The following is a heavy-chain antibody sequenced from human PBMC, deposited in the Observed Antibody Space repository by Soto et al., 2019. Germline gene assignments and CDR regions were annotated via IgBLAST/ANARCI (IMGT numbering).Heavy chain of an antibody. CDR2: IIPVLDKA. J-gene: IGHJ4*02. CDR1: GGTFSTYT. V-gene: IGHV1-69*02. CDR3: ARQAAAGDRAVHY. D-gene: IGHD2-21*01. Sequence: QVQLVQSGAEVKKPGSSVKVSCKTSGGTFSTYTLSWVRQAPGQGLEWMGRIIPVLDKADYAQRFQGRLTIAADRSTSTAKMELSSLNSEDTGIYYCARQAAAGDRAVHYWVQGTLVSVSS.